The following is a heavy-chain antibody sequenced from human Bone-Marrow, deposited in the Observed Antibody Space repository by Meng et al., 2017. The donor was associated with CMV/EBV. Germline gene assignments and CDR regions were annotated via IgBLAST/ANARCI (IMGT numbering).Heavy chain of an antibody. J-gene: IGHJ6*02. CDR1: GYTFTGYY. Sequence: ASVKVSCKASGYTFTGYYMHWVRQAPGQGLEWMGWINPNSGGTNYAQKFQGRVTMTRDTPISTAYMELSSLRSDDTAVYYCARENQGCSSTSCPYYYYYGMDVWGQGTTVTVSS. D-gene: IGHD2-2*01. V-gene: IGHV1-2*02. CDR3: ARENQGCSSTSCPYYYYYGMDV. CDR2: INPNSGGT.